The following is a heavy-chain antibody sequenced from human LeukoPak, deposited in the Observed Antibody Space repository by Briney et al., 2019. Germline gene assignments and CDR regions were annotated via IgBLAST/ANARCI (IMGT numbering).Heavy chain of an antibody. CDR2: ISYDGSNK. CDR3: AKGSGGDYFPYYYYYGMDV. CDR1: GFTFSSYG. D-gene: IGHD4-17*01. V-gene: IGHV3-30*18. J-gene: IGHJ6*02. Sequence: PGRSLRLSCAASGFTFSSYGMHWVRQAPGKGLEWVAVISYDGSNKYYADSVKGRFTISRDNSKNTLYLQMNSLRAEDTAVYYCAKGSGGDYFPYYYYYGMDVWGQGTTVTVS.